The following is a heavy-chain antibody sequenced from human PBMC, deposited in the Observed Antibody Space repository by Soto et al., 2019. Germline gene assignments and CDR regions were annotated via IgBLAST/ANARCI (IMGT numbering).Heavy chain of an antibody. V-gene: IGHV4-4*02. J-gene: IGHJ4*02. CDR2: IYHSGST. CDR1: GGSISSSNW. Sequence: QVQLQESGPGLVKPSGTLSLTCAVSGGSISSSNWWSWVRQPPGKGLEWIGEIYHSGSTNYNPSLKSRVTILVDKSKNQFSLKLSSVTAADTAVYYCARDRPEYYSSSSPRHFDYWGQGTLVTVSS. D-gene: IGHD6-6*01. CDR3: ARDRPEYYSSSSPRHFDY.